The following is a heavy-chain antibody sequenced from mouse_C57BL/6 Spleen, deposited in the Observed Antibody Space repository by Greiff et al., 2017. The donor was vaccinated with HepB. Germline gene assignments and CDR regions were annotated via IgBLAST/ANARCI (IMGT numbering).Heavy chain of an antibody. CDR3: ARKGGAAQATDAMDY. CDR2: IWSGGST. J-gene: IGHJ4*01. CDR1: GFSLTSYG. Sequence: VQLKESGPGLVQPSQSLSITCTVSGFSLTSYGVHWVRQSPGKGLEWLGVIWSGGSTDYNAAFISRLSISKDNSKSQVFFKMNSLQADDTAIYYCARKGGAAQATDAMDYWGQGTSVTVSS. D-gene: IGHD3-2*02. V-gene: IGHV2-2*01.